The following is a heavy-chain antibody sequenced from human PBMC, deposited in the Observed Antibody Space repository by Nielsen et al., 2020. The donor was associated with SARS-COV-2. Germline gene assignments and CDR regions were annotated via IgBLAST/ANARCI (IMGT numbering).Heavy chain of an antibody. CDR2: IYSGGST. CDR3: TRALYYGSGRGWYFDL. CDR1: GFTVSSNY. Sequence: GESLKISCAASGFTVSSNYMSWVRQAPGKGLEWVSVIYSGGSTYYADSVKGRFTISRDNAQNSLFLEVNGLRAEDTAVYYCTRALYYGSGRGWYFDLWGRGTLVTVSS. V-gene: IGHV3-53*01. J-gene: IGHJ2*01. D-gene: IGHD3-10*01.